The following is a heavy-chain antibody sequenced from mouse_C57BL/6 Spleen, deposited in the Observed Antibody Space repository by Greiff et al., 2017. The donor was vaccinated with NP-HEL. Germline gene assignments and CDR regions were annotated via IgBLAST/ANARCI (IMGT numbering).Heavy chain of an antibody. D-gene: IGHD3-2*02. CDR2: IDPSDSYT. V-gene: IGHV1-50*01. CDR3: ARRGAQAYYAMDY. J-gene: IGHJ4*01. CDR1: GYTFTSYW. Sequence: QVQLQQPGAELVKPGASVKLSCKASGYTFTSYWMQWVKQRPGQGLEWIGEIDPSDSYTNSNQKFKGKATLTVDTSSSTAYMQLSSLTSEDSAVYYCARRGAQAYYAMDYWGQGTSVTVSS.